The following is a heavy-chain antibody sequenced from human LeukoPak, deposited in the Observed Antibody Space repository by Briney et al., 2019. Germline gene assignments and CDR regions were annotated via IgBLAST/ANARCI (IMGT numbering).Heavy chain of an antibody. D-gene: IGHD6-19*01. CDR2: ISWNSGSI. CDR3: AKHTGYSSGWYEFDF. V-gene: IGHV3-9*01. Sequence: GRSLRLSCAASGFTFDDYAMHWVRQAPGKGLEWVSGISWNSGSIGYADSVKGRFTISRDNAKNSLYLQMNSLRAEDTAVYYCAKHTGYSSGWYEFDFWGQGTLVTVSS. CDR1: GFTFDDYA. J-gene: IGHJ4*02.